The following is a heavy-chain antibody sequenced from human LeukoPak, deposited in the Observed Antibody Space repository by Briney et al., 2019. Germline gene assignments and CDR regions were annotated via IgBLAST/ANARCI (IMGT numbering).Heavy chain of an antibody. CDR3: ASGGRPFY. CDR1: GFTFSSYS. CDR2: MNEDGSDK. D-gene: IGHD6-6*01. V-gene: IGHV3-7*01. J-gene: IGHJ4*02. Sequence: GGSLRLSCAASGFTFSSYSMNWVRQAPGKGLEWVANMNEDGSDKYYVDSVKGRFAISRDNAKNSLYLQLNSLRAEDTAVYYCASGGRPFYWGQGTLVTVSS.